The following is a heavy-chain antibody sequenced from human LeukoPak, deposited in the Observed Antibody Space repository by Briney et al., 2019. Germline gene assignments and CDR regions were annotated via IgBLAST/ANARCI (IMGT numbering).Heavy chain of an antibody. CDR1: GYTFTGYY. V-gene: IGHV1-2*02. J-gene: IGHJ4*02. CDR3: ARDMEGDIVATIPQYYFDY. D-gene: IGHD5-12*01. CDR2: INPNSGGT. Sequence: ASVKVSRKASGYTFTGYYIHWVRQAPGQGLEWMGWINPNSGGTNYAQKFQGRVTMTRDTSISTAYMELSRLRSDDTAVYYCARDMEGDIVATIPQYYFDYWGQGTLVTVSS.